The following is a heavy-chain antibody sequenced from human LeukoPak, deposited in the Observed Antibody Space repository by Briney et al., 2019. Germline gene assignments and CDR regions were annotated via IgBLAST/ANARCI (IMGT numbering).Heavy chain of an antibody. J-gene: IGHJ4*02. CDR3: ARSTREYSDS. CDR2: IYYSGST. D-gene: IGHD5-18*01. CDR1: GGSINSYY. Sequence: PSETLSLTCTVSGGSINSYYWSWIRQPPGKGLEWIGYIYYSGSTNYNPSLKSRVTISVDTSKNQFSLKLSSVTAADTAVYYCARSTREYSDSWGQGTLVTVSS. V-gene: IGHV4-59*01.